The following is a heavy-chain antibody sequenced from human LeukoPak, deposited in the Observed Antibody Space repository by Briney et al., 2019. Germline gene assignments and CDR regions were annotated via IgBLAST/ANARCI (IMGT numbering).Heavy chain of an antibody. V-gene: IGHV3-21*01. CDR1: GFTFNSYT. J-gene: IGHJ3*02. D-gene: IGHD1-26*01. Sequence: GGSLRLSCAASGFTFNSYTMNWIRQAPGKGLEWVSSISSSSSYIYYADSVKGRFTISRDDAKNSLYLQMNRLRAEDTAVHYCARDPTSSWETAFDIWGQGTVVTVSS. CDR3: ARDPTSSWETAFDI. CDR2: ISSSSSYI.